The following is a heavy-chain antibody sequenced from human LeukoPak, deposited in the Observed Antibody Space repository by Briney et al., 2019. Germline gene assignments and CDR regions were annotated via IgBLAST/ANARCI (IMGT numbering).Heavy chain of an antibody. V-gene: IGHV3-33*06. CDR1: GFTFRTYG. J-gene: IGHJ2*01. Sequence: PGESLRLSCAASGFTFRTYGMSRVRQAPGKGLQWVASIWYDGSDRLYTDSVKGRFTISRDNPSNTVFLQMNSLRGDDTAVYYCAKCAGATHWYFDLWGRGTLVTVSS. CDR2: IWYDGSDR. CDR3: AKCAGATHWYFDL. D-gene: IGHD1-26*01.